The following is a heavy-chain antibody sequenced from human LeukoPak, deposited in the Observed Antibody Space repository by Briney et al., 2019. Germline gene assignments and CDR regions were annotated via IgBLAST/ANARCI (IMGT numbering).Heavy chain of an antibody. V-gene: IGHV4-4*07. D-gene: IGHD4-11*01. CDR3: AREETTGHFDY. Sequence: PSETLSLTCTVSGGSISSYYWSWIRQPAGKGLEWIGRIYTSGSTNYNPALKSRVTMSVDTSKNKFSLKLSSVTAADTAVYYCAREETTGHFDYWGQGTLVTVSS. J-gene: IGHJ4*02. CDR1: GGSISSYY. CDR2: IYTSGST.